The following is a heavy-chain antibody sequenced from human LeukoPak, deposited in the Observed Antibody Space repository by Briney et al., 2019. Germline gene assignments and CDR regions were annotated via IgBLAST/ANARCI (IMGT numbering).Heavy chain of an antibody. V-gene: IGHV3-53*01. CDR2: IYSGGST. Sequence: GGSLRLSCAASGFTVSSNYMSWVRQAPGKGLEWVSIIYSGGSTFYADSVKGRFTISRDNSKNTLYLQMDSLRAEDTAVYYCARGGSYLSAFDIWGQGTMVTVSS. D-gene: IGHD1-26*01. J-gene: IGHJ3*02. CDR3: ARGGSYLSAFDI. CDR1: GFTVSSNY.